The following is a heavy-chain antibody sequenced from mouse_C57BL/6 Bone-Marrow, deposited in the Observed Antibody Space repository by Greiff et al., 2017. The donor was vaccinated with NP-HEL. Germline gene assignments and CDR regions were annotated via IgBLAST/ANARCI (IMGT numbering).Heavy chain of an antibody. CDR3: ARGYGNYGAMDY. V-gene: IGHV1-63*01. Sequence: QVQLQQSGAELVRPGTSVKMSCKASGYTFTNYWIGWAKQRPGHGLEWIGDIYPGGGYTNYNEKFKGKATLTADKSSSTAYMQFSSLTSEDSASYYWARGYGNYGAMDYWGQGTSVTVSS. J-gene: IGHJ4*01. CDR1: GYTFTNYW. CDR2: IYPGGGYT. D-gene: IGHD2-1*01.